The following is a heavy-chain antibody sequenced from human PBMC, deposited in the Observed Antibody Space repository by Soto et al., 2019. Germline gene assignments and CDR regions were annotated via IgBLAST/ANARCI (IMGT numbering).Heavy chain of an antibody. CDR1: GFPFNNVW. D-gene: IGHD4-17*01. Sequence: EVQLVESGGGLVKPGESLRLSCAASGFPFNNVWMNWVRQAPGKGLEWVGRIKSKIDGGTTEYAAPVKGRFTISRDDSKSKLYLQMDSLKTEDTAVYYCTTDGHDNGKYVPFDYWGQGTLVTVSS. CDR2: IKSKIDGGTT. J-gene: IGHJ4*02. V-gene: IGHV3-15*07. CDR3: TTDGHDNGKYVPFDY.